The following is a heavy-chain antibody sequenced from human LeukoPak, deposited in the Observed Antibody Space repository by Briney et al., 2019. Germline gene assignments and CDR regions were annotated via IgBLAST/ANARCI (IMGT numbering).Heavy chain of an antibody. D-gene: IGHD4-17*01. J-gene: IGHJ1*01. CDR3: ARGIYGDYDH. CDR1: GFTFSNYA. V-gene: IGHV3-23*01. CDR2: ISSSGGGT. Sequence: GGSLTLSCAASGFTFSNYAMSWVRQAPGKGLEWVSAISSSGGGTYYADSVKGRFTISRDTSKDTLSLQMNSLRAEDTAVYYCARGIYGDYDHWGQGTLVTVST.